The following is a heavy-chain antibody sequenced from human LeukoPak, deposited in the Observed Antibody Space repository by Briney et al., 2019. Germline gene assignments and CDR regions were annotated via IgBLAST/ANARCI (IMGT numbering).Heavy chain of an antibody. CDR2: VSWDGTA. Sequence: GGSLRLSCAASGFTFEDFTMHWVRQVPGKTLEWVSLVSWDGTAYYSDSVKGRFTISRYNGENSLYLQMDALRTEDTAFYYCAKDLTYQGSVSVIANWGLGTLVTVSS. CDR3: AKDLTYQGSVSVIAN. J-gene: IGHJ4*02. D-gene: IGHD2-21*01. CDR1: GFTFEDFT. V-gene: IGHV3-43*01.